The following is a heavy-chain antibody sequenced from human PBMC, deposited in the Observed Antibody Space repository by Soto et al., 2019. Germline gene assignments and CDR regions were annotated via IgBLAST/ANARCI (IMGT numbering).Heavy chain of an antibody. J-gene: IGHJ4*02. CDR2: TYYRTKWYK. V-gene: IGHV6-1*01. Sequence: SQTLSLTCAISRDSVSSNSAAWNWIRQSPSRGLEWLGRTYYRTKWYKDYPVSVQSRITINPDASKIQLYLQLNSVTPEDTAVYYCARDSSSCYFFDYWGQGALVTVSS. D-gene: IGHD6-13*01. CDR3: ARDSSSCYFFDY. CDR1: RDSVSSNSAA.